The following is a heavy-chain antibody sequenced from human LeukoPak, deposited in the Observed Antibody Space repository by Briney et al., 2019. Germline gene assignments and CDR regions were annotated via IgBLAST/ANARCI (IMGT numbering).Heavy chain of an antibody. CDR3: AKDVTLIVVEGFDY. Sequence: TAGGSLRLSCAASGFTFSDYYMSWIRQAPGKGLEWVSYISSSGDSIYYVDSVKGRFTISRDNAKNALYLQMTSLRAEDTAVYYCAKDVTLIVVEGFDYWGQGTLVTVSS. CDR1: GFTFSDYY. J-gene: IGHJ4*02. D-gene: IGHD3-22*01. V-gene: IGHV3-11*01. CDR2: ISSSGDSI.